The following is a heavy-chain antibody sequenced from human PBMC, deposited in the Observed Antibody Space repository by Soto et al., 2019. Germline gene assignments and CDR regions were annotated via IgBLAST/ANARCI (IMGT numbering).Heavy chain of an antibody. Sequence: QVQLVESGGGVVQPGRSLRLSCAASGFTFSSYGMHWVRQAPGKRLEWVAVISYDGSNKYYADSVKGRFTISRDNSKNTLYLQMNSLRAEDTAVYYCAKDVLRFLEWLAVYGMDVWGQGTTVTVSS. CDR2: ISYDGSNK. V-gene: IGHV3-30*18. D-gene: IGHD3-3*01. CDR3: AKDVLRFLEWLAVYGMDV. J-gene: IGHJ6*02. CDR1: GFTFSSYG.